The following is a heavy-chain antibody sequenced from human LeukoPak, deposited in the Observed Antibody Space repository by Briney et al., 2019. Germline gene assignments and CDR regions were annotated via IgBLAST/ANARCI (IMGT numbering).Heavy chain of an antibody. J-gene: IGHJ4*02. CDR2: IHVGVNT. D-gene: IGHD2-15*01. Sequence: GGSLRLSCEGLGFTVTTTDTLGFMGRVRQAPGKGLEWVSLIHVGVNTYYADSVKGRFTLSRDNLKNTLYLQMNSLRAEDTAVYYCARERGSDWGQGILVTVSS. CDR1: GFTVTTTD. CDR3: ARERGSD. V-gene: IGHV3-53*01.